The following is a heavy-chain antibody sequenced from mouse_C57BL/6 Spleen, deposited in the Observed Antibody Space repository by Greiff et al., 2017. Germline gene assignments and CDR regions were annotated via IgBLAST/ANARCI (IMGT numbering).Heavy chain of an antibody. CDR3: ARTLTGKGDWFAY. D-gene: IGHD4-1*01. CDR1: GYTFTSYW. J-gene: IGHJ3*01. Sequence: QVQLQQPGAELVMPGASVKLSCKASGYTFTSYWMHWVKQRPGQGLEWIGEIDPSDSYTNYNQKFKGKSTLTVDKSSSTAYMQLSSLTSEDSAVYCCARTLTGKGDWFAYWGQGTLVTVSA. V-gene: IGHV1-69*01. CDR2: IDPSDSYT.